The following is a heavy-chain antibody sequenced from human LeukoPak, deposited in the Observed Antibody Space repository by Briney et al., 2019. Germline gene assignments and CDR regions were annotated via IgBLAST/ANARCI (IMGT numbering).Heavy chain of an antibody. Sequence: GRSLRLSCAASGFTFSIYAMSWVRQAPGKGLQWVSSITSRGESTWYVDSVKGRFTITRDNSENTLYLQMHSLRAEDTAVYYCARDPPNYYGSDGHYYRRDGDYWGRGTLVSVSS. V-gene: IGHV3-23*01. CDR3: ARDPPNYYGSDGHYYRRDGDY. J-gene: IGHJ4*02. CDR2: ITSRGEST. D-gene: IGHD3-22*01. CDR1: GFTFSIYA.